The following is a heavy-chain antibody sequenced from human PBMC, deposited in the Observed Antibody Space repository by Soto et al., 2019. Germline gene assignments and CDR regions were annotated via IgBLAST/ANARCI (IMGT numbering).Heavy chain of an antibody. V-gene: IGHV4-34*01. CDR1: GGSFSGYY. J-gene: IGHJ4*02. Sequence: SETLSLTCAVYGGSFSGYYWSWIRQPPGKGLEWIGEINHSGSTNYNPSLRSRVTISVDTSKNQFSLKLSSVTAADTAVYYCARGPGYYDSSGYPRPPFDYWGQGTLVTVSS. CDR3: ARGPGYYDSSGYPRPPFDY. CDR2: INHSGST. D-gene: IGHD3-22*01.